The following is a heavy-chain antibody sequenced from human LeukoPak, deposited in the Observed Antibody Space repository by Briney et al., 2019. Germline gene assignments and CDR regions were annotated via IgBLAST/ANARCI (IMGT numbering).Heavy chain of an antibody. CDR1: GFTFSSYW. CDR2: IDSDGSST. Sequence: GGSLRLSCAASGFTFSSYWMHWVRQPAGKGLVWVSRIDSDGSSTSYADSVKGRFTISIDNAKNTLYLQMNSLRAEDTAVYYCARDLGSSGYYLYYFDYWGQGTLVTVSS. J-gene: IGHJ4*02. V-gene: IGHV3-74*01. CDR3: ARDLGSSGYYLYYFDY. D-gene: IGHD3-22*01.